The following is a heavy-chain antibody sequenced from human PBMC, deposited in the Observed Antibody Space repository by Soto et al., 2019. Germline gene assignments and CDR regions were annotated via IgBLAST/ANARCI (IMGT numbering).Heavy chain of an antibody. V-gene: IGHV3-23*01. CDR1: GLTFSSYA. J-gene: IGHJ6*02. Sequence: GGSLRLSCAASGLTFSSYAMSWVRQAPGKGLEWVSAISGSGGSTYYADSVKGRFTISRDNSKNTLYLQMNSLRAEDTAVYYCAKDVSITIFGVALYYYYGMDVWGQGTTVTVSS. D-gene: IGHD3-3*01. CDR2: ISGSGGST. CDR3: AKDVSITIFGVALYYYYGMDV.